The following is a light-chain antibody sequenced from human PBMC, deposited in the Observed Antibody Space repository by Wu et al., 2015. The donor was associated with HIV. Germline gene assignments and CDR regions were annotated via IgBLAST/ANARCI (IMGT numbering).Light chain of an antibody. J-gene: IGKJ2*01. CDR3: YQFNTWPQT. CDR1: RSISDNY. V-gene: IGKV3-20*01. Sequence: EIVLTQSPGTLSLSPGETATLSCRASRSISDNYFAWYQQKRGQAPRLLIYGISIRATGIPDRFSGSGSGTEFTLIINSVQSEDIAVYFCYQFNTWPQTFGQGTKLEIK. CDR2: GIS.